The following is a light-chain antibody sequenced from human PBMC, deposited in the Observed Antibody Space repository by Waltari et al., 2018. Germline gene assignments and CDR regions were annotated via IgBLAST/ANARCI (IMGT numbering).Light chain of an antibody. V-gene: IGKV1-5*01. CDR3: QQYNTYSRT. Sequence: DIQMTQSPSTLSASIGDRVTITCRASQSLSNWLAWYQQKPGKAPKLLIYGAPSLESGVPSRFSGSGSGTEFNLTISSLQPDDFATYYCQQYNTYSRTFGQGTTVEVK. J-gene: IGKJ1*01. CDR1: QSLSNW. CDR2: GAP.